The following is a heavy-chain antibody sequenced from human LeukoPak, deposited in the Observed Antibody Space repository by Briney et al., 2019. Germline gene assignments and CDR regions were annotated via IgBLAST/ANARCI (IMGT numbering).Heavy chain of an antibody. CDR1: GGSISSYY. V-gene: IGHV4-59*08. CDR2: VHDSGST. J-gene: IGHJ4*02. CDR3: AIGSYPLQY. D-gene: IGHD3-10*01. Sequence: SETLSLTCSVSGGSISSYYWSWIRQPPGKRLEWIALVHDSGSTNYNPSLKSRVTMSLDTSKNRLSLKLNSVTAADTAVYYCAIGSYPLQYWGQGTLVTVPS.